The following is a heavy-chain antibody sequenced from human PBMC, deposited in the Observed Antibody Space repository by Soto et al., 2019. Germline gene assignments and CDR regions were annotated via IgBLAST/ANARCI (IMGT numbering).Heavy chain of an antibody. CDR2: IKSKTYGGTT. CDR3: TKEISGNDAFDI. D-gene: IGHD3-3*01. V-gene: IGHV3-15*07. CDR1: GFTFSNAW. J-gene: IGHJ3*02. Sequence: EVQLVESGGGLVKPGGSLRLSCAASGFTFSNAWMNWVRQAPVKGLEWVGRIKSKTYGGTTDYAAPVKGRFTISRDDSKITQYPQMNSLNTEDTSVYYCTKEISGNDAFDIWGQGTMFTVSS.